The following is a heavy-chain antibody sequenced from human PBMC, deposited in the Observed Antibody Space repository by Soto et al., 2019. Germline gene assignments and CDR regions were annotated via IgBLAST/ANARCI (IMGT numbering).Heavy chain of an antibody. J-gene: IGHJ4*02. CDR3: AKGPGLEGSGSYYSPMHDY. V-gene: IGHV3-23*01. CDR1: GFTFSSYA. Sequence: GSLRLSCAASGFTFSSYAMSWVRQAPGKGLEWVSAISGSGGSTYYADSVKGRFTISRDNSKNTLYLQMNSLRAEDTAVYYCAKGPGLEGSGSYYSPMHDYWGQGTLVTVSS. CDR2: ISGSGGST. D-gene: IGHD3-10*01.